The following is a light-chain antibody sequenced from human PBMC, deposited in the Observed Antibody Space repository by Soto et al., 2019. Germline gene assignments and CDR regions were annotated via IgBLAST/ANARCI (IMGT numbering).Light chain of an antibody. CDR2: GIS. Sequence: EIVLTQSPATLSVSPGERATLSCRASQSVTSNYLAWYQQKPGQAPRLLIYGISSRATGVPDRFSGSGSGTDFTLTIRRLEPDDFAVYYCQQYGSSPRTFGQGTKVDIK. CDR3: QQYGSSPRT. J-gene: IGKJ1*01. CDR1: QSVTSNY. V-gene: IGKV3-20*01.